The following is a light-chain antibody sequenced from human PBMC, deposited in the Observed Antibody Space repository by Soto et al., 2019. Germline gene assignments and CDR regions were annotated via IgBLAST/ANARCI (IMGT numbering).Light chain of an antibody. J-gene: IGKJ1*01. CDR3: QQYNNWPT. Sequence: TNSTATPYLSPGEGATLSCRASQSVSSSYLAGYQQKPGQAPRLLIYGASSRATGIPARFSGSGSGTEFNLTIISLQSEDLAVYYCQQYNNWPTFGQGTKVDI. V-gene: IGKV3-15*01. CDR1: QSVSSSY. CDR2: GAS.